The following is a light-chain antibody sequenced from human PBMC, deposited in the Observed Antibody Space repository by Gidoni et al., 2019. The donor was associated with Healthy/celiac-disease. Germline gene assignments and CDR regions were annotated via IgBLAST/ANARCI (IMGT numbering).Light chain of an antibody. J-gene: IGKJ4*01. CDR2: GAS. V-gene: IGKV3-20*01. Sequence: EIVLTQSPGTLSLSPGERATLSCRASQSVSSSYLAWYQQKPGQAPRLLIYGASSRATGIPDRFSGSGSGTDFTLTISRLEPEDFAVYYCQQYGSSFRAFGGXTKVEIK. CDR3: QQYGSSFRA. CDR1: QSVSSSY.